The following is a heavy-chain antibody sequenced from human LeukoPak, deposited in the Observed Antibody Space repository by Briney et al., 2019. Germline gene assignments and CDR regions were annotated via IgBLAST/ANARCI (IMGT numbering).Heavy chain of an antibody. Sequence: PSETLSLTCAVYGGSFSGYYWSWIRQPPGKGLEWIGEINHRGSTNYNPSLKSRVTISVDTSKNQFSLKLSSVTAADTAVYYCARDRYYDFWSGYSYDAFDIWGQGTMVTVSS. D-gene: IGHD3-3*01. CDR1: GGSFSGYY. CDR2: INHRGST. CDR3: ARDRYYDFWSGYSYDAFDI. V-gene: IGHV4-34*01. J-gene: IGHJ3*02.